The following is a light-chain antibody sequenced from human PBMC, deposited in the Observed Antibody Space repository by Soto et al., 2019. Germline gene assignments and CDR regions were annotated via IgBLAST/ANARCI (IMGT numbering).Light chain of an antibody. CDR1: PDISKY. V-gene: IGKV1-33*01. Sequence: EIKMTQSPSSLSASVVDRVTITSHASPDISKYLNWYQPTPRQAPNPLLYDASPLDRVVPSRFSGSESGTEVTITIDRLKNDDVSTYYCQQYHTTSITFGHGTRLEI. CDR3: QQYHTTSIT. CDR2: DAS. J-gene: IGKJ5*01.